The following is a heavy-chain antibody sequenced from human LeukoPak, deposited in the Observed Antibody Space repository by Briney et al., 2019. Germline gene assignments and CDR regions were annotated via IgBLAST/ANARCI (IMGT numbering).Heavy chain of an antibody. CDR3: ARYYYDSSIYYYYYLDC. CDR1: GCSISSYY. CDR2: ISYSGST. Sequence: SETLSLTCTVSGCSISSYYWSWIRQPPGKGLEWIGYISYSGSTSYNPSLKSRVTMSVDTSKNQFPLKLTSVIAADTAVYYCARYYYDSSIYYYYYLDCWGQGTLVTVSS. J-gene: IGHJ4*02. D-gene: IGHD3-22*01. V-gene: IGHV4-59*01.